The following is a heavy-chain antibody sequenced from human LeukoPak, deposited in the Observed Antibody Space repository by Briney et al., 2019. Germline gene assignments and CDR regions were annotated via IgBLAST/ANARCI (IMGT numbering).Heavy chain of an antibody. CDR2: ISFDGSNT. CDR3: VRGGPSTWF. J-gene: IGHJ4*02. D-gene: IGHD3-22*01. V-gene: IGHV3-30-3*01. CDR1: GFTFSTYA. Sequence: NPGGSLRLSCVASGFTFSTYAMHWVRQAPGKGLEWVAVISFDGSNTYYADSVKGRFTTSRDDAKNMLFLQMNSLRGEDTAVYHCVRGGPSTWFWGQGTLVTVSS.